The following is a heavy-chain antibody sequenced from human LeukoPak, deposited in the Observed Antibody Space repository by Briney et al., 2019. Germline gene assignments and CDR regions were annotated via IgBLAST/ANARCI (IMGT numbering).Heavy chain of an antibody. Sequence: GASVKVSCKAPGYTFTGYYMHWVRQAPGQGLEWMGWINPNSGGTNYAQKFQGRVTMTRDTSISTAYMELSRLRSDDTAVYYCARDGSGSSLSVVDYWGQGTLVTVSS. CDR1: GYTFTGYY. V-gene: IGHV1-2*02. D-gene: IGHD3-10*01. CDR2: INPNSGGT. CDR3: ARDGSGSSLSVVDY. J-gene: IGHJ4*02.